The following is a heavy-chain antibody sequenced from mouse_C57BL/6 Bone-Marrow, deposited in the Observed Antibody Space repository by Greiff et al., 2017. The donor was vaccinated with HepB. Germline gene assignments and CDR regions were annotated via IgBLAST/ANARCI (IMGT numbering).Heavy chain of an antibody. CDR1: GFSLTSYG. D-gene: IGHD2-1*01. Sequence: VQLQESGPGLVQPSQSLSITCTVSGFSLTSYGVHWVRPSPGKGLEWLGVIWSGGSTDYNAAFISRLSISKDNSKSQVFFKMNSLQADDTAIYYCARHYGNYAWFAYWGQGTLVTVSA. CDR3: ARHYGNYAWFAY. V-gene: IGHV2-2*01. CDR2: IWSGGST. J-gene: IGHJ3*01.